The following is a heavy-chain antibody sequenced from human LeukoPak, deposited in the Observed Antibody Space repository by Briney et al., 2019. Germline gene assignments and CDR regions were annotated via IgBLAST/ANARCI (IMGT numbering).Heavy chain of an antibody. J-gene: IGHJ6*03. CDR1: GFTFSSYA. Sequence: GGSLRLSCAASGFTFSSYAMSWVRQAPGKGLEWVSAISGSGGSTYYADSVKGRFTISRDNSKNTLYLQMNSLRAEDTAVYYCARAIDCSSTSCYMWRVLAYYYYYYMDVWGKGTTVTVSS. CDR2: ISGSGGST. D-gene: IGHD2-2*02. CDR3: ARAIDCSSTSCYMWRVLAYYYYYYMDV. V-gene: IGHV3-23*01.